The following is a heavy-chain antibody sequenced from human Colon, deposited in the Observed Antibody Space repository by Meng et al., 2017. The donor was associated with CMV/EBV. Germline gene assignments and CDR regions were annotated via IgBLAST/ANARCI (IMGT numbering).Heavy chain of an antibody. Sequence: GESLKISCAASGFNFSDFAMSWVRPAPGKGLEWVSAITGSGSSRYYADSVKGRFTITRDNSNNNIHLQMNSLRAEDTALYYCARSTYDDFWSGHGLDVWGQGTTVTVSS. CDR3: ARSTYDDFWSGHGLDV. CDR2: ITGSGSSR. D-gene: IGHD3-3*01. J-gene: IGHJ6*02. V-gene: IGHV3-23*01. CDR1: GFNFSDFA.